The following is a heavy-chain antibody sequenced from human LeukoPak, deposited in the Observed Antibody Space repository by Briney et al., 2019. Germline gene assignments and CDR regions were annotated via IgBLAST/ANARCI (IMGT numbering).Heavy chain of an antibody. CDR1: GGTFSSYA. V-gene: IGHV1-69*06. CDR3: ARMFPRGYSYGHFDY. CDR2: IIPIFGTA. D-gene: IGHD5-18*01. J-gene: IGHJ4*02. Sequence: ASVKVSCKASGGTFSSYAISWVRQAPGQGLEWMGGIIPIFGTANYAQKFQGRVTITADKSTSTAYMELSSLRSEDTAVYYCARMFPRGYSYGHFDYWGQGNLVTVSS.